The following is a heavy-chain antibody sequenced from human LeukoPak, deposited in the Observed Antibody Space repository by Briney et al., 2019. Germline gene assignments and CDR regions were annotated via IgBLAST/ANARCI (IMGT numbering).Heavy chain of an antibody. V-gene: IGHV3-11*04. J-gene: IGHJ4*02. D-gene: IGHD6-13*01. Sequence: PGGSLRLSCVASGFTFSDYYMGWIRQAPGKGLEWVSYISYSGTIYYADSVQGRFTISRDNAKNSLYLQMNSRRVEDTAVYYCAKDILAAGLFFDYWGQGTLVTVSS. CDR2: ISYSGTI. CDR1: GFTFSDYY. CDR3: AKDILAAGLFFDY.